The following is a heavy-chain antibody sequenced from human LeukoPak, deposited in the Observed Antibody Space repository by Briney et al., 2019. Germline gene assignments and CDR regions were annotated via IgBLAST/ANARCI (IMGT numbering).Heavy chain of an antibody. CDR3: ARQTAYYYPFDF. CDR2: IYYTGST. D-gene: IGHD3-9*01. Sequence: PSETLPLTCTVSGGSISGYFWSWIRQPPGKGLEWIGYIYYTGSTNFNPSLKSRVTISVDTSKNQFSLKLTSVTAADSAVYYCARQTAYYYPFDFWGQGTLVTVSS. J-gene: IGHJ4*02. V-gene: IGHV4-59*08. CDR1: GGSISGYF.